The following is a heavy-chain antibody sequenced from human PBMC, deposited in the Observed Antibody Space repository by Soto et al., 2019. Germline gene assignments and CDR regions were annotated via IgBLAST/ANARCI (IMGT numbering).Heavy chain of an antibody. CDR1: GFTLSDYY. V-gene: IGHV3-11*01. D-gene: IGHD2-15*01. J-gene: IGHJ3*01. CDR2: ISDTSNTI. Sequence: GGSLRLSCAASGFTLSDYYMGWVRQAPGKGLEWLSYISDTSNTIYYADSVQGRFTISRDNAKNSLSLQLNSLRAEDTAVFYCARVRGCDSGGTCYSGAFDLWGQGALVTVSS. CDR3: ARVRGCDSGGTCYSGAFDL.